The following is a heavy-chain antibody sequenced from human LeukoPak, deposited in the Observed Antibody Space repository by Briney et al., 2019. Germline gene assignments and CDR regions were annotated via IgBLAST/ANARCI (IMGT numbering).Heavy chain of an antibody. V-gene: IGHV3-30-3*01. J-gene: IGHJ4*02. CDR1: GFTFSSYA. CDR2: ISYDGSNK. Sequence: GGSLRLSCAASGFTFSSYAMHWVRQAPGKGLEWVAVISYDGSNKYYADSVKGRFTISRDNSKNTLYLQMNSLRAEDTAVYYCAREDHSNYNYWGQGTLVTVSS. D-gene: IGHD4-11*01. CDR3: AREDHSNYNY.